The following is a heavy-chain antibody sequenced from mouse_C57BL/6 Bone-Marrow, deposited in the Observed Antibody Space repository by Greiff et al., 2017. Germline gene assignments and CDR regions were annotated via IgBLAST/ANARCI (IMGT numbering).Heavy chain of an antibody. Sequence: VMLVESGAELVRPGTSVKVSCKASGYAFTNYSIEWVKQRPGQGLEWIGVINPGSGGTNYNEKFKGKATLTADKSSNTAYLQLSSLTSEDSAVFFCARLNYGSSYASFAYWGQGTLVTVSA. V-gene: IGHV1-54*01. CDR1: GYAFTNYS. CDR3: ARLNYGSSYASFAY. CDR2: INPGSGGT. J-gene: IGHJ3*01. D-gene: IGHD1-1*01.